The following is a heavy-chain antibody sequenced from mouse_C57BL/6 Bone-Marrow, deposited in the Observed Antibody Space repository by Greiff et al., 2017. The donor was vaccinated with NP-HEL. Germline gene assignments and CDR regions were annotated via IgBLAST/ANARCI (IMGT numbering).Heavy chain of an antibody. Sequence: QVQLKESGPGLVQPSQSLSITCTVSGFSLTSYGVHWVRQSPGKGLEWLGVIWSGGSTDYNAAFISRLSISKDNSKSQVFFKMNSLQADDTAIYYCARTHYGYDGYYFDYWGQGTTLTVSS. CDR2: IWSGGST. D-gene: IGHD2-2*01. J-gene: IGHJ2*01. CDR1: GFSLTSYG. V-gene: IGHV2-2*01. CDR3: ARTHYGYDGYYFDY.